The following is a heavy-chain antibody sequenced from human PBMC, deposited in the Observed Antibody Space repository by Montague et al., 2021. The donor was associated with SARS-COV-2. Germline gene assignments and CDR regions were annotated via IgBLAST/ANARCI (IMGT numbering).Heavy chain of an antibody. D-gene: IGHD3-9*01. CDR2: SYYSGST. Sequence: SETLSLTCTVSGGSISSYYWSWIRQPPGQGLELIGYSYYSGSTNYNPSXXSRVTISVDTSKNQFSLKLSPVTAADTAVYYCARTYYDILTGYYNRGAFDNWGQGTMVTVSS. J-gene: IGHJ3*02. CDR3: ARTYYDILTGYYNRGAFDN. CDR1: GGSISSYY. V-gene: IGHV4-59*08.